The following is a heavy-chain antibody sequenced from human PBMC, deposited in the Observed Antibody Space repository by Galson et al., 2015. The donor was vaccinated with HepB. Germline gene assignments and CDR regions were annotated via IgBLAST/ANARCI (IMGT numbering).Heavy chain of an antibody. J-gene: IGHJ4*02. V-gene: IGHV3-11*05. CDR1: GFSLSDYY. CDR2: ISRDGIYT. CDR3: AKGGYFVWGFHAHFDS. D-gene: IGHD3-9*01. Sequence: SLRLSCAASGFSLSDYYMNWVRQAPGKGLEWVSYISRDGIYTNYADSVKGRFTISRDNAKNSLSLQMNSLSGEDTAFYYCAKGGYFVWGFHAHFDSWGQGTLVTVSS.